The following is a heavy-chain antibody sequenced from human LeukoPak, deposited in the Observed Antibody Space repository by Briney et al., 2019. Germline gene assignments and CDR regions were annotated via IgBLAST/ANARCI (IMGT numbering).Heavy chain of an antibody. D-gene: IGHD3-22*01. CDR2: INSDGSST. J-gene: IGHJ4*02. V-gene: IGHV3-74*01. CDR3: AREMYYYDSSGYYDY. CDR1: GFTFSDYY. Sequence: GGSLRLSCAASGFTFSDYYMNWIRQAPGKGLVWVSRINSDGSSTSYADSVKGRFTISRDNAKNTLYLQMNSLRAEDTAVFYCAREMYYYDSSGYYDYWGQGTLVTVSS.